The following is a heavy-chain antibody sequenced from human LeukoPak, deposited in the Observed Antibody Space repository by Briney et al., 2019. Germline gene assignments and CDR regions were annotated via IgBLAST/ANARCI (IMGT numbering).Heavy chain of an antibody. J-gene: IGHJ4*02. V-gene: IGHV3-7*03. CDR2: IKQDGSEK. CDR3: PRDIVEKTPPHLFKY. Sequence: GGSLRLSCAVSGFSLSSYWMSWLRQAQGKELEWVANIKQDGSEKYYVDSVKGRFTISRDNAKNSLYLQMNSLRAEDTAVYYCPRDIVEKTPPHLFKYWAQEPLVTSPS. CDR1: GFSLSSYW. D-gene: IGHD2-15*01.